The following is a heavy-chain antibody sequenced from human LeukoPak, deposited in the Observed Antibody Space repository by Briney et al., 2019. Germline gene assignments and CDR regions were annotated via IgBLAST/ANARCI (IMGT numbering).Heavy chain of an antibody. CDR2: ISYDGSNK. J-gene: IGHJ4*02. V-gene: IGHV3-30-3*01. CDR3: ARPYYVWGSYRYKGTEYYSDY. Sequence: GGSLRLSCAASGFTFSSYAMHWVRQAPGKGLEWVAVISYDGSNKYYADSVKGRFTISRDNSKNTLYLQMNSLRAEDTAVYYCARPYYVWGSYRYKGTEYYSDYWGQGTLVTVSS. D-gene: IGHD3-16*02. CDR1: GFTFSSYA.